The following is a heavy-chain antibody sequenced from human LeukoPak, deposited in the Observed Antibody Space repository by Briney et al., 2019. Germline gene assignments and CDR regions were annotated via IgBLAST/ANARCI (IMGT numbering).Heavy chain of an antibody. D-gene: IGHD6-13*01. CDR1: GFKFSSFG. V-gene: IGHV3-30*18. Sequence: GGSLRLSCAASGFKFSSFGMHWVRQTPGKGLEWVAIIAYDVTTKYYSDSVRRRFTISRDNSKNAVYLEMSSLKPEDTGIYYCAKSIWVDLIAGTLDSWGQGTLVTVS. CDR3: AKSIWVDLIAGTLDS. CDR2: IAYDVTTK. J-gene: IGHJ4*02.